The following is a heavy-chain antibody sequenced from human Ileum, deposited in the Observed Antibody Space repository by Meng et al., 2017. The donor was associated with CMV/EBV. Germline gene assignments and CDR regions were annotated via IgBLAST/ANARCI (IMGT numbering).Heavy chain of an antibody. CDR2: INHSGST. D-gene: IGHD6-6*01. Sequence: CAVYGGSFSCYYWSWIRQPPGKGLEWIGEINHSGSTDYNPSLKSRVTISVDTSKNQFSLKLSSVTAADTAVYYCARLKQLVRWYFDLWGRGTLVTVSS. J-gene: IGHJ2*01. CDR3: ARLKQLVRWYFDL. V-gene: IGHV4-34*01. CDR1: GGSFSCYY.